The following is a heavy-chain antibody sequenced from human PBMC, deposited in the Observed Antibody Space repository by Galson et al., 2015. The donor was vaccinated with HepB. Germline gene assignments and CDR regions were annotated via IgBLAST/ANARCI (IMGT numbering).Heavy chain of an antibody. Sequence: TLSLTCTVSGGSISSGGYYWSWIRQHPGKGPEWIGYIYYSGSTYYNPSLKSRVTISVDTSKNQFSLKLSSVTAADTAVYYCARSYSSSWNDRYFDLWGRGTLVTVSS. CDR1: GGSISSGGYY. CDR2: IYYSGST. D-gene: IGHD6-13*01. CDR3: ARSYSSSWNDRYFDL. J-gene: IGHJ2*01. V-gene: IGHV4-31*03.